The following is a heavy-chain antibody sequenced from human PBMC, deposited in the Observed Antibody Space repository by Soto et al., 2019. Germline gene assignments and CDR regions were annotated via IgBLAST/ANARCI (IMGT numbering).Heavy chain of an antibody. D-gene: IGHD3-10*01. CDR1: GYTFTSYY. J-gene: IGHJ6*02. CDR3: ARTPVVTMARFSMDV. V-gene: IGHV1-46*03. CDR2: INPSGGSK. Sequence: ASVKLSCKASGYTFTSYYIHLVRQAPGQGLEWMGIINPSGGSKNYAQKFQGRVTMTRDTSTSTVYMELTSLRSEDTAVYYCARTPVVTMARFSMDVWGQGTTVTVSS.